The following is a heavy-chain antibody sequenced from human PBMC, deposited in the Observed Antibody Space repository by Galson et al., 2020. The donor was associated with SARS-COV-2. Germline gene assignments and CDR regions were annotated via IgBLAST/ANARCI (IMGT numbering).Heavy chain of an antibody. Sequence: GESLKISCAPSGFTFSSYAMSWVRHAPGNGLERVTAISGSGGSTYYADSVKGRFTNSRDNSKNTLYLQMNSLRAEDTAVYYCAKVAAAGNAFDIWGQGTMVTGSS. J-gene: IGHJ3*02. CDR3: AKVAAAGNAFDI. V-gene: IGHV3-23*01. CDR1: GFTFSSYA. D-gene: IGHD6-13*01. CDR2: ISGSGGST.